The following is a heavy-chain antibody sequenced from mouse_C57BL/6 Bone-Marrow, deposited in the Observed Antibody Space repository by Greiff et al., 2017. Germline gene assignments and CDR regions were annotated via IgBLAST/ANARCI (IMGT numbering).Heavy chain of an antibody. D-gene: IGHD2-3*01. J-gene: IGHJ3*01. V-gene: IGHV1-55*01. CDR1: GYTFTSYW. CDR2: IYPGSGST. Sequence: QVQLQQSGAELVKPGASVKMSCKASGYTFTSYWITWVKQRPGQGLEWIGEIYPGSGSTNYNEKFKSKATLTVDTSSSTAYMQLSSLTSEDSAGYCCARCGYYVAYWGQGTLVTVSA. CDR3: ARCGYYVAY.